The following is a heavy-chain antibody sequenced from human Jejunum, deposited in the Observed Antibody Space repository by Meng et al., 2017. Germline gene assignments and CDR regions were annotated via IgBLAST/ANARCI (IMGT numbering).Heavy chain of an antibody. V-gene: IGHV3-11*01. J-gene: IGHJ4*02. CDR3: ARGCTRPDY. D-gene: IGHD2-2*01. Sequence: GELVESGGGLVKPGGSLRLSCAASGFTFSDYQMSWIRQAPGKRLEWVSCIAPSGSTIYYADSVGGRFTFSRDNAKNSLYLQMNSLRVEDTAVYYCARGCTRPDYWGQGTLVTVSS. CDR1: GFTFSDYQ. CDR2: IAPSGSTI.